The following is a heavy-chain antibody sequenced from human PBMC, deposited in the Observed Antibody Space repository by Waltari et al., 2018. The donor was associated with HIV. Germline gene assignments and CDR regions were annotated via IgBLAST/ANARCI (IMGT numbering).Heavy chain of an antibody. CDR1: GFNSPPFG. Sequence: QVKLEETGGGVVHSGSSLRLTCGASGFNSPPFGMLWTRQAPGKGLEWVAVRSYDGNNKQYADSVKGRFTISRDNSNSTLFLQMSSLRPDDTAVYYCAKDLVTRGFFYFYGMHVWGQGTTVTVSS. CDR3: AKDLVTRGFFYFYGMHV. CDR2: RSYDGNNK. D-gene: IGHD3-10*01. J-gene: IGHJ6*02. V-gene: IGHV3-30*18.